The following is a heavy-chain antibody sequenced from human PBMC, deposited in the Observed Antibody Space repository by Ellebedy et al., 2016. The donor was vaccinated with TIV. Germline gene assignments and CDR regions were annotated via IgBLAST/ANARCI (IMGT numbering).Heavy chain of an antibody. J-gene: IGHJ3*02. CDR2: ITATGDNT. CDR3: ARDPVGVGPAFDI. V-gene: IGHV3-23*01. CDR1: GLTFSSHA. Sequence: PGGSLRLSCAASGLTFSSHAMSWVRQAPGKGLEWVSSITATGDNTYYADSVKGRFTISRDNSKNTLSLQMNSPRAEDTAVYYCARDPVGVGPAFDIWGQGTIVTVSS. D-gene: IGHD4-23*01.